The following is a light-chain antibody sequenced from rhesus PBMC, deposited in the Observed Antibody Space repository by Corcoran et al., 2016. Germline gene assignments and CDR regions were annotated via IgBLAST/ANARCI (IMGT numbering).Light chain of an antibody. J-gene: IGKJ3*01. CDR1: QSISSW. CDR2: KAS. CDR3: LQYSSSLFT. V-gene: IGKV1-22*01. Sequence: DIQMTQSPSSLSASVGDTVTITCRASQSISSWLDWYQQKPGKAPKLLIYKASSLQSGGPSRFSGSGSGTEFTLTISSLQPEDFATYYCLQYSSSLFTFGPGTKLDIK.